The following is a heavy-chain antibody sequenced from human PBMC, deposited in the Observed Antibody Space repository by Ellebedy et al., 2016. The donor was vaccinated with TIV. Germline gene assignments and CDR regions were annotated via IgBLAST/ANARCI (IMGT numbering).Heavy chain of an antibody. CDR3: AREPVGALSIDY. J-gene: IGHJ4*02. Sequence: GGSLRLSXAASGFTFSSYWMHWVRQAPGKGLVWVSRINSDGSSTNYADSVKGRFTISRDNAKNTLYLQMNSLRVEDTAVYYCAREPVGALSIDYWGQGTLVTVS. D-gene: IGHD1-26*01. CDR1: GFTFSSYW. V-gene: IGHV3-74*01. CDR2: INSDGSST.